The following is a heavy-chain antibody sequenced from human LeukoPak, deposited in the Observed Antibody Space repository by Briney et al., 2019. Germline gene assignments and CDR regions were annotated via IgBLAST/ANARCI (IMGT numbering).Heavy chain of an antibody. Sequence: SVKVSCKASGGTFSSYAISWVRQAPGQGLEWMGRIIPILGIANYAQKFQGRVTITADKSTSTAYMELSSLRSEDTAVYYCARRRYSSGWYSSYYFDYWGQGTLVTVSS. CDR2: IIPILGIA. CDR1: GGTFSSYA. CDR3: ARRRYSSGWYSSYYFDY. V-gene: IGHV1-69*04. D-gene: IGHD6-19*01. J-gene: IGHJ4*02.